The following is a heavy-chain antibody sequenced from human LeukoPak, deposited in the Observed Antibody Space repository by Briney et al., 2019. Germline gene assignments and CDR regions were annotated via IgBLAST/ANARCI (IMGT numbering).Heavy chain of an antibody. D-gene: IGHD5-12*01. J-gene: IGHJ4*02. V-gene: IGHV1-69*05. CDR1: GGTFSSYA. Sequence: ASVKVSCKASGGTFSSYAISWVRQAPGQGLEWMGGIIPIFGTANYAQKFQGRVTITTDESTSTAYMELSSLRSEDTAVYYCARALRGYSGYAAPSSDYWGQGTLVTVSS. CDR2: IIPIFGTA. CDR3: ARALRGYSGYAAPSSDY.